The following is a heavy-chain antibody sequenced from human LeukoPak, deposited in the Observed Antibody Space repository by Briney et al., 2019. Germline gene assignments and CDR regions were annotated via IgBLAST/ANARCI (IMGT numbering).Heavy chain of an antibody. J-gene: IGHJ4*02. CDR1: GFTFSSYA. D-gene: IGHD6-13*01. Sequence: GGSLRLSCAASGFTFSSYAMSWVRQAPGKGLEWVSAISGSGGSTYYADSVKGRFTISRDNSKNTLYLQMNSLRAEDTAVYYCAKMGGPYSSSWYDMVQNYWGQGTLVTVSS. CDR3: AKMGGPYSSSWYDMVQNY. CDR2: ISGSGGST. V-gene: IGHV3-23*01.